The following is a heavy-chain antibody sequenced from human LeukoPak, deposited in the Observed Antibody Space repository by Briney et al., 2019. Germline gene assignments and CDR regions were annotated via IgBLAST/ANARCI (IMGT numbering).Heavy chain of an antibody. CDR2: INPNSGGT. V-gene: IGHV1-2*02. CDR3: ARAGGSVAGYYYYYMDV. D-gene: IGHD6-19*01. J-gene: IGHJ6*03. Sequence: ASVKVSCKASGYTFTGYYMHLVRQAPGQGLEWMGWINPNSGGTNYAQKFQGRVTMTRDTSISTAYMELSRLRSDDTAVYYCARAGGSVAGYYYYYMDVWGKGTTVTVSS. CDR1: GYTFTGYY.